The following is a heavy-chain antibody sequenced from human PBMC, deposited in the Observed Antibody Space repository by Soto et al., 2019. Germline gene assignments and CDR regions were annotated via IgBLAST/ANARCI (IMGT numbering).Heavy chain of an antibody. V-gene: IGHV3-23*01. CDR3: AKGVPGIAVAGTGYFQH. D-gene: IGHD6-19*01. Sequence: PGWSLRLSCAASGFTFISYAMSWVRQAPGKGLEWVSGISGSGDSTYYADSVKGRFTISRDNSKNTLYLQMNSLRAEDTAVYYCAKGVPGIAVAGTGYFQHWGQGT. CDR1: GFTFISYA. J-gene: IGHJ1*01. CDR2: ISGSGDST.